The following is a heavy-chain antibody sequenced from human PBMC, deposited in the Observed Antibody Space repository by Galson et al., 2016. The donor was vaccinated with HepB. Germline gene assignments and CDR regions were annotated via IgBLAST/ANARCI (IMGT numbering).Heavy chain of an antibody. CDR1: GGSISRGGFY. CDR3: ASLPSSSGAFDI. CDR2: IYYSGRT. J-gene: IGHJ3*02. V-gene: IGHV4-31*11. Sequence: TLSLTCAVSGGSISRGGFYWSWVRQHPGKGLEWIGYIYYSGRTYYNPSLKSRVTISLDTSKNQFSLKLRSVTAADTAVYYCASLPSSSGAFDIWGQGTMVTVSS.